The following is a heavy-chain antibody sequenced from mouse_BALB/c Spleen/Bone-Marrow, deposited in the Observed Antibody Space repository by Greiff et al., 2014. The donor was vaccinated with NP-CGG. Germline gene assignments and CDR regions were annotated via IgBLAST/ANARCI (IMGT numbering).Heavy chain of an antibody. J-gene: IGHJ4*01. CDR2: IYPGNSDT. V-gene: IGHV1-5*01. CDR3: TGYVRRYYYAMDY. CDR1: GYTFTSYW. Sequence: VHLQQPGTVLARPGASVKMSCKASGYTFTSYWMHWVKQRPGQGLEWIGAIYPGNSDTSYNQKFKGKAKLTAVTSTSTAYMELSSLTNEDSAVYYCTGYVRRYYYAMDYWGQGTSVTVSS. D-gene: IGHD2-14*01.